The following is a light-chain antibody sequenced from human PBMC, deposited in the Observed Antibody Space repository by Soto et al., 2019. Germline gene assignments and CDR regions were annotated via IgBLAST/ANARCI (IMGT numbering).Light chain of an antibody. V-gene: IGLV1-40*01. CDR2: GNS. CDR1: SSNIGAGYD. Sequence: QSVLKQPPSVAGAPGQRGTISCTGSSSNIGAGYDVHWYQQLPGTAPKLLIYGNSNRPSGVPDRFSGCKSGTSASLAITGLQAEDEADYYCQSYDSGLSGSRVFGTGTKRTVL. CDR3: QSYDSGLSGSRV. J-gene: IGLJ1*01.